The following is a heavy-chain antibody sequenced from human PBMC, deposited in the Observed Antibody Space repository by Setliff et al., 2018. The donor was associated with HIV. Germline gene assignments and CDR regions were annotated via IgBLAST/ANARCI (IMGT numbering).Heavy chain of an antibody. D-gene: IGHD1-1*01. V-gene: IGHV4-39*02. CDR1: GGSISGSYYY. CDR3: ARDSEPMSGTWYDY. J-gene: IGHJ4*02. CDR2: IYYSGST. Sequence: SETLSLTCTVSGGSISGSYYYWGWIRQPPGKGLEWIGSIYYSGSTYYNPSLKSRVTISVDTSKNQFYLRLSSVTAADTAVYYCARDSEPMSGTWYDYWGQGTLVTVSS.